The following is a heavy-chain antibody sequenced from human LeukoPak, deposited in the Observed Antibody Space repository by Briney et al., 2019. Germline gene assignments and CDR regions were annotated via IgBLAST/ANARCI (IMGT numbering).Heavy chain of an antibody. D-gene: IGHD6-6*01. CDR2: ICSNDNNT. J-gene: IGHJ4*02. V-gene: IGHV3-23*01. CDR3: ARVIGSSSGLDY. Sequence: PGGSLRLSCAASGFTFSSYAMNWVRQAPGKGLEWVSAICSNDNNTYYANSVKGRFTISRDNSKNTLYLQMNSLRAEDTAVYYCARVIGSSSGLDYWGQGTLVTVSS. CDR1: GFTFSSYA.